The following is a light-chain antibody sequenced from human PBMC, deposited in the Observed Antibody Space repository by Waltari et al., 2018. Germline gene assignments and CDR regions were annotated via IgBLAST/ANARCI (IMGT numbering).Light chain of an antibody. Sequence: QSALTQPRSVSGSPAQSVTISCSGTSSDIGGSNYVSWYQQYPGKAPKLIIYDVNKRPPGVPDRFSGSKSGNTASLTISGLQTEDEADYCCCSYAGPDNHVVFGGGTKMTVL. J-gene: IGLJ2*01. CDR2: DVN. CDR1: SSDIGGSNY. CDR3: CSYAGPDNHVV. V-gene: IGLV2-11*01.